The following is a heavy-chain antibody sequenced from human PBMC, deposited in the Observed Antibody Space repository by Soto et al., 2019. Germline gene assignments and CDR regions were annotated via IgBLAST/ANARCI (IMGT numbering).Heavy chain of an antibody. CDR1: GFTFSNAW. D-gene: IGHD3-10*01. V-gene: IGHV3-15*01. Sequence: GGSLRLSCAASGFTFSNAWMSWVRQAPGKGLEWVGRIKSKTDGGTTDYAAPVKGRFTISRDDSKNSLYLQMNSLKTEDTAVYYCTTDRVPHGMDVWGQGTTVTVSS. CDR3: TTDRVPHGMDV. J-gene: IGHJ6*02. CDR2: IKSKTDGGTT.